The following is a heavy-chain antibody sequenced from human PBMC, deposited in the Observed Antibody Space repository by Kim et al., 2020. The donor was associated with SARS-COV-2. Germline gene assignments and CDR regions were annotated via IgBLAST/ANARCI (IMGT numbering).Heavy chain of an antibody. D-gene: IGHD1-26*01. CDR3: ARRGSGSYYDAGTDY. J-gene: IGHJ4*02. CDR1: GYSFTSYW. V-gene: IGHV5-10-1*01. CDR2: IDPSDSYT. Sequence: GESLKISCKGSGYSFTSYWISWVRQMPGKGLEWMGRIDPSDSYTNYSPSFQGHVTISADKSISTAYLQWSSLKASDTAMYYCARRGSGSYYDAGTDYWGQGTLVTVSS.